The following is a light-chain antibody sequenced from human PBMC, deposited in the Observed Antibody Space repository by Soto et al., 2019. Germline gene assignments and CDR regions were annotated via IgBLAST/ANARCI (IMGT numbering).Light chain of an antibody. Sequence: IQLTQSPPSLSASVGDRVTITCRASQGVSSSLAWYHQQPGKAPKLLIYAATTLQSGVPSRFSGSGSGTDFTLTISSLQPEDFATYYCQQTYNTPITFGQGTRLEI. V-gene: IGKV1-9*01. CDR3: QQTYNTPIT. CDR1: QGVSSS. J-gene: IGKJ5*01. CDR2: AAT.